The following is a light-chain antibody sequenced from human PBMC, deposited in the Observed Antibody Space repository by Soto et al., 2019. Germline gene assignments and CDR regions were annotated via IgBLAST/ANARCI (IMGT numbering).Light chain of an antibody. CDR2: GDS. J-gene: IGLJ1*01. Sequence: QSVLTQPPSVSGAPGQRVTISCTGSSSNIGAGYDVHWYQQFPGTAPKLLIFGDSNRPSGVPDRFSGSKSGTSASLAITGLPTDDEADYYCQSYDSSLSGSDVFGTGTKLTVL. CDR3: QSYDSSLSGSDV. V-gene: IGLV1-40*01. CDR1: SSNIGAGYD.